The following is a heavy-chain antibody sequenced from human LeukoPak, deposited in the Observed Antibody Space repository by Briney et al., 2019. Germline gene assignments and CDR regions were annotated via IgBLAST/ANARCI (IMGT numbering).Heavy chain of an antibody. CDR3: ARGLCSGPYCYYYFYGMDV. J-gene: IGHJ6*02. Sequence: PGGSLRLPCAASGFAFSDYALHWVRQAPGKGPEWVAVISYDGNNKDYADSVKGRFTISRDNSKNTLSLQMNNLRTEDTAVYYCARGLCSGPYCYYYFYGMDVWGQGTTVIVSS. CDR2: ISYDGNNK. V-gene: IGHV3-30-3*01. D-gene: IGHD2-15*01. CDR1: GFAFSDYA.